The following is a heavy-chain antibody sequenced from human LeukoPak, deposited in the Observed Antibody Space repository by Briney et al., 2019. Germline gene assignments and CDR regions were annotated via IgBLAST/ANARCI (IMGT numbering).Heavy chain of an antibody. Sequence: SETLSLTCAVYGGSFSGYYWSWIRQPPGKGLEWIGYIYYSGSTNYNPSLKSRVTISVDTSKNQFSLKLTSVTAADTAVYYCAREVEIGGGSFDSWGQGTLVIVSS. CDR1: GGSFSGYY. V-gene: IGHV4-59*01. CDR2: IYYSGST. CDR3: AREVEIGGGSFDS. J-gene: IGHJ5*01. D-gene: IGHD5-12*01.